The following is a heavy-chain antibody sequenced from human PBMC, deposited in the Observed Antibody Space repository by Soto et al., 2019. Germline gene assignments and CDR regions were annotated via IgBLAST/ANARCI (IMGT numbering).Heavy chain of an antibody. J-gene: IGHJ4*02. CDR3: AKGGSSSYFDY. CDR1: GFTFDDYT. Sequence: EVQLVESGGVVVQPGGSLRLSCAASGFTFDDYTMHWVRQAPGKGLEWVSLISWDGGSRYYADSVKGRFTISRDNSKNSLHLQMNILRTEDTALYYCAKGGSSSYFDYWCQGTLVTVSS. V-gene: IGHV3-43*01. D-gene: IGHD6-6*01. CDR2: ISWDGGSR.